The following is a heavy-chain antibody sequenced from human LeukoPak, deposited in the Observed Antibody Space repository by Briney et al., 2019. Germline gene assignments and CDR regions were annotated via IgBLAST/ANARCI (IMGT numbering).Heavy chain of an antibody. Sequence: GESLRLSCEASGFIFSNYGMHWVRQAPGKGLEWLALIWYDGQTKFYAGSVKGRFTISRDNSGNTLFLHMTSLRVEDTAVYYCAREWGRIAVAGGPGYWGQGALVTVSS. CDR2: IWYDGQTK. J-gene: IGHJ4*02. CDR1: GFIFSNYG. CDR3: AREWGRIAVAGGPGY. D-gene: IGHD6-19*01. V-gene: IGHV3-33*01.